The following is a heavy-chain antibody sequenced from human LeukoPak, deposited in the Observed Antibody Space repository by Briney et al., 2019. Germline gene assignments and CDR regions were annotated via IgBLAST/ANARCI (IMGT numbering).Heavy chain of an antibody. CDR3: VISFPGYTSSPNWFDP. CDR1: GYTFTSYG. D-gene: IGHD2-2*02. CDR2: ISAYNGNT. V-gene: IGHV1-18*01. Sequence: ASVKVSCKASGYTFTSYGFSWVRQAPGQRLEWMGWISAYNGNTDYAQKLQGRVTMTTDTSTSTAYMELRSLRSDDTALYYCVISFPGYTSSPNWFDPWGQGTLVTVSS. J-gene: IGHJ5*02.